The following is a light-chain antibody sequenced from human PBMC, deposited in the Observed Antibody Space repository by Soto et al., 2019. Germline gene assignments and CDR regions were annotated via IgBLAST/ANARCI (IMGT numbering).Light chain of an antibody. Sequence: QSALTQPASVSGSPGQSITISCTGTSSDVGGYNYVSWYQQHPGKAPKLMIYDVSNRPSGVANRFSGSKSGNTASLTISGLQAEDEDAYYCSSSTSSSTLYVFGAGTKVTVL. V-gene: IGLV2-14*01. CDR2: DVS. CDR1: SSDVGGYNY. CDR3: SSSTSSSTLYV. J-gene: IGLJ1*01.